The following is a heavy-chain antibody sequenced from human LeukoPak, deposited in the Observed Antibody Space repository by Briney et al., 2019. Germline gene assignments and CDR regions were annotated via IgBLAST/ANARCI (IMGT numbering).Heavy chain of an antibody. V-gene: IGHV3-72*01. CDR3: ARRVFGGNCYYDY. D-gene: IGHD4-23*01. Sequence: PGGSLRLSCAASGFTFSDHYMDWVRQAPGKGLEWVGRIRNKASSYTTDYAASVKGRFTISRDDSKNSLYLQMNSLKTEDTAVYYCARRVFGGNCYYDYWGQGALVTVSS. J-gene: IGHJ4*02. CDR2: IRNKASSYTT. CDR1: GFTFSDHY.